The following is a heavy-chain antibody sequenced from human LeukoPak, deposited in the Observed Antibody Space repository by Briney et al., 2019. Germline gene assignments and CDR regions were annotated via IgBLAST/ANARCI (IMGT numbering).Heavy chain of an antibody. CDR1: GFSFSNYW. Sequence: PGGSLRLSCAAYGFSFSNYWMTWLRQAPGKGLEWVANIRGDESRKYYLDSVTGRFTISRDNAKNSLYLQMNSLRAEDTAVYYCARDANYHVSSDYYDAFDIWGQGTMVTVSS. D-gene: IGHD3-22*01. CDR3: ARDANYHVSSDYYDAFDI. CDR2: IRGDESRK. J-gene: IGHJ3*02. V-gene: IGHV3-7*01.